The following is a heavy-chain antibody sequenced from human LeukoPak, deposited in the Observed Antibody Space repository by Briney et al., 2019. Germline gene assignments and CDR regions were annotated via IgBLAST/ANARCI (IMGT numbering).Heavy chain of an antibody. Sequence: SETLSLTCTVSGGSISSYYWSWIRQPPGKGLEWIGYIYYSGSTNYNPSLKSRVTISVDTSNNQFSLKLSSVTAADTAVYYCARDSGSSTHDPWGQGTLVTVSS. CDR1: GGSISSYY. V-gene: IGHV4-59*01. CDR2: IYYSGST. D-gene: IGHD2-2*01. CDR3: ARDSGSSTHDP. J-gene: IGHJ5*02.